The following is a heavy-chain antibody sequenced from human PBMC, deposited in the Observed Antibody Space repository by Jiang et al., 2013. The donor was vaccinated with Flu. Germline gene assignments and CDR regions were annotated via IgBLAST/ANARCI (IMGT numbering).Heavy chain of an antibody. V-gene: IGHV5-51*01. J-gene: IGHJ3*02. D-gene: IGHD1-26*01. CDR3: ARKWVIPQSEGLPDDAFDI. CDR2: IYPGDSDT. Sequence: LKISCKGSGYSFTSYWIGWVRQMPGKGLEWMGIIYPGDSDTRYSPSFQDQVTISADKSISTAYLQWSSLKASDTAMYYCARKWVIPQSEGLPDDAFDIWGQGTMVTVSS. CDR1: GYSFTSYW.